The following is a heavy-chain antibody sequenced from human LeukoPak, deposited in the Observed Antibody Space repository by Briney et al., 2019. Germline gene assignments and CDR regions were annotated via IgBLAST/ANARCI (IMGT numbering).Heavy chain of an antibody. CDR2: ISAYNGNT. CDR3: ATSHTTREAAGQYGMDV. J-gene: IGHJ6*02. D-gene: IGHD6-13*01. CDR1: GYTFTSYG. V-gene: IGHV1-18*01. Sequence: ASVKVSCKASGYTFTSYGISWVRQAPGQGLEWMGWISAYNGNTNYAQKLQGRVTMTTDTSTITAYMELRSLRSDDTAVYYCATSHTTREAAGQYGMDVWGQGTTVTVSS.